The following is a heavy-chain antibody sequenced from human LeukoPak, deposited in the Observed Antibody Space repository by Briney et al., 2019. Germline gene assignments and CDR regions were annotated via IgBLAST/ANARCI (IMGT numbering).Heavy chain of an antibody. J-gene: IGHJ5*02. CDR3: ARGGEAVAGIADWFDP. V-gene: IGHV4-39*07. Sequence: SETLSLTCTVSGGSISSSSYYWGWVRQPPGKGLEWIGSIYYSGSTYYNPSLKSRVTISVDTSKNQFSLKLSSVTAADTAVYYCARGGEAVAGIADWFDPWGQGTLVTVSS. CDR2: IYYSGST. D-gene: IGHD6-19*01. CDR1: GGSISSSSYY.